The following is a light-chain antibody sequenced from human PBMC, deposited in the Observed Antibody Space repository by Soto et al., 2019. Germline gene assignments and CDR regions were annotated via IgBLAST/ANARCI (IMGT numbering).Light chain of an antibody. J-gene: IGKJ4*01. CDR2: AAS. V-gene: IGKV1-39*01. CDR3: QQTFSTYVS. Sequence: DIQMTQSPSTLSASVGDRVTITCGASQTISSYLHWYQLKQGQAPKLLIYAASSLQSGVPSRFSGSGSGTEFTLTISSLQPEDFATYFCQQTFSTYVSFGGGTKVDIK. CDR1: QTISSY.